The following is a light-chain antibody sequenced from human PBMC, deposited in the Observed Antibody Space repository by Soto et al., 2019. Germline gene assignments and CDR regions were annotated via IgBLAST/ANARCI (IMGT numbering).Light chain of an antibody. CDR3: ASWDDSLSAPV. Sequence: QSALPQPPSASGTPGQRITISCSGNNSNIGSNTVHWYQLVPGTAPKLLMYTNNQRHSGVPDRFSGAKSGTSASLAISGLQFEDEADYYCASWDDSLSAPVFGTGTKVTV. J-gene: IGLJ1*01. CDR2: TNN. CDR1: NSNIGSNT. V-gene: IGLV1-44*01.